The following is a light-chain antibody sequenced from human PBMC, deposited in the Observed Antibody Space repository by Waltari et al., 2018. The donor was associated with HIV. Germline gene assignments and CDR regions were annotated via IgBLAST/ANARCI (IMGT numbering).Light chain of an antibody. CDR2: VAS. CDR1: QSVSSN. CDR3: QQYNNWPPLT. V-gene: IGKV3-15*01. J-gene: IGKJ4*01. Sequence: EIVMTQSPATLSVSPGERATLSCRASQSVSSNLAWYQQKPGQAPRLLIYVASTRATGIPARFSGSGSGTEFTLTISSLQSEDVAVYYGQQYNNWPPLTFGGGTKVEIK.